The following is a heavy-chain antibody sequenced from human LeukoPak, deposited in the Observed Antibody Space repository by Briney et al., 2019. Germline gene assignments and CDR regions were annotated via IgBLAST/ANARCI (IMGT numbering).Heavy chain of an antibody. CDR3: ARDGTGTKSAVDP. CDR2: INPSGGST. CDR1: GYTFTNYY. V-gene: IGHV1-46*01. Sequence: ASVKVSCKASGYTFTNYYIHWVRQAPGQGLEWMGIINPSGGSTSYAQKFQGRVTMTRDMSTSTVYMELSSLRSEDTAVYYCARDGTGTKSAVDPWGQGTLVTVSS. D-gene: IGHD1-7*01. J-gene: IGHJ5*02.